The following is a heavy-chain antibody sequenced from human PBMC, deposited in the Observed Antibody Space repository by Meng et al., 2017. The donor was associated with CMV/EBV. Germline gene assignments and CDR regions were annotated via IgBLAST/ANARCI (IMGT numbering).Heavy chain of an antibody. D-gene: IGHD6-19*01. J-gene: IGHJ1*01. CDR3: AKALAGTGPFQH. V-gene: IGHV3-23*03. CDR2: LYSGGSST. Sequence: GESLKISRAASGFTFSSYAMSWVRQAPGKGLEWVSVLYSGGSSTNYADSVKGRFTISRDKSKNTLYLQMNSLRAEDTAVYYCAKALAGTGPFQHWGQGTLVTVSS. CDR1: GFTFSSYA.